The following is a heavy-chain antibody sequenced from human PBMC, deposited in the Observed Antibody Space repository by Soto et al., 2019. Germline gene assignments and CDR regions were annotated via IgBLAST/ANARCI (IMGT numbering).Heavy chain of an antibody. CDR3: ARDLRSYDSSGYYRGFDY. CDR1: GGTFSRYP. Sequence: SVQVSCEASGGTFSRYPISWVRQAPGQGLEWMGGIIPIFGTANYAQKFQGRVTITADESTSTAYMELSSLRSEDTAVYYCARDLRSYDSSGYYRGFDYWGQGTLVTVSS. CDR2: IIPIFGTA. D-gene: IGHD3-22*01. V-gene: IGHV1-69*13. J-gene: IGHJ4*02.